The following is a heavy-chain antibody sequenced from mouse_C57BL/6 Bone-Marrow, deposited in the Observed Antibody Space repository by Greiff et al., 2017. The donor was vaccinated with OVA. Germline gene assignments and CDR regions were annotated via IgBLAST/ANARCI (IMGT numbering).Heavy chain of an antibody. J-gene: IGHJ3*01. D-gene: IGHD2-4*01. CDR3: ARIGVYYDYDGFAY. Sequence: QVQLQQSGAELARPGASVKLSCKASGYTFTSYGISWVKQRTGQGLEWIGEIYPRRGKTYYNEKFKGTATLTADKSSSTAYMELRSLTSEDSAVYVCARIGVYYDYDGFAYWGQGTLVTVSA. V-gene: IGHV1-81*01. CDR1: GYTFTSYG. CDR2: IYPRRGKT.